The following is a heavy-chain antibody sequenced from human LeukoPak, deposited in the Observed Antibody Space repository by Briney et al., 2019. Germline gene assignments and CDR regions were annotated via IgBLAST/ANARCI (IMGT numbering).Heavy chain of an antibody. CDR3: AREGGHCGGTAGFDY. D-gene: IGHD2-21*01. J-gene: IGHJ4*02. V-gene: IGHV1-46*01. CDR1: GYTFTSYY. Sequence: ASVKVSCKASGYTFTSYYMHWVRQAPGQGLEWMGIINPSGGSTSYAQKFQGRVTMTRDTSTSTVYMELSSLRSEDTAVYYCAREGGHCGGTAGFDYWGQATLVTVSS. CDR2: INPSGGST.